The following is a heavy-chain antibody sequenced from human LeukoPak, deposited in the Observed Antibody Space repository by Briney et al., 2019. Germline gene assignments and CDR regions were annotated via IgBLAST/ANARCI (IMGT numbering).Heavy chain of an antibody. V-gene: IGHV1-24*01. Sequence: ASVKVSCKVSGYSITELSTHWVRQAPGKGIEWMGGFDPGSGEIIYEQKFQDRVTMTEDTSTDTAYMELSSLRSEDTALYSCATGTHYDLLPFWGQGTLVTVSS. CDR1: GYSITELS. CDR2: FDPGSGEI. CDR3: ATGTHYDLLPF. J-gene: IGHJ4*02. D-gene: IGHD3-9*01.